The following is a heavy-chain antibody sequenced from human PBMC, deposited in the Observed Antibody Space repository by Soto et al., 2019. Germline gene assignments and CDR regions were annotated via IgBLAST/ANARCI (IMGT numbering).Heavy chain of an antibody. CDR1: GFTFTNYH. CDR3: AIEFSAGLGEY. J-gene: IGHJ4*02. V-gene: IGHV1-46*01. D-gene: IGHD1-26*01. Sequence: QVQLVQSGADVREPGDSVTVSCKASGFTFTNYHMHWVRQAPGQGLEWLGFVAPGRGAGYTQKFHVRLTVSRNTSTTTLGMEWSSLRSEDTAVYYGAIEFSAGLGEYWGQGALVTVSS. CDR2: VAPGRGA.